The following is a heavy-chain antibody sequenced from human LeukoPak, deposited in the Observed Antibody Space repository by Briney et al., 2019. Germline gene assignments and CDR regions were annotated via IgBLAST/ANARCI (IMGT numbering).Heavy chain of an antibody. D-gene: IGHD6-13*01. Sequence: PGGSLRLSCAASGFTFSSYAMSWVRQAPGKGLEWVSAISGSGGSTYYADSVKGRFTISRDNSKNTLYLQMNSLKAEDTAVYYCAKGTWQQLVYVYFQHWGQGTLVTVSS. CDR3: AKGTWQQLVYVYFQH. CDR1: GFTFSSYA. J-gene: IGHJ1*01. CDR2: ISGSGGST. V-gene: IGHV3-23*01.